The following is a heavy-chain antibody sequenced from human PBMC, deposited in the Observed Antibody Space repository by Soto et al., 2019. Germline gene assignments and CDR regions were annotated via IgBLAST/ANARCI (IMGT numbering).Heavy chain of an antibody. J-gene: IGHJ6*03. CDR2: IKQDGSEK. CDR3: ARDLITMVRGVLGPYYYYYMDV. V-gene: IGHV3-7*01. CDR1: GFTFSSYW. D-gene: IGHD3-10*01. Sequence: GGSLRFSCAASGFTFSSYWMSWVRQAPGKGLEWVANIKQDGSEKYYVDSVKGRFTISRDNAKNSLYLQMNSLRAEDTAVYYCARDLITMVRGVLGPYYYYYMDVWGKGTTVTVSS.